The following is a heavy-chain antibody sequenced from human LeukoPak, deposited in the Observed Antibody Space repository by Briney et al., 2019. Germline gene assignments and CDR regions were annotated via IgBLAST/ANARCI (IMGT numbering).Heavy chain of an antibody. V-gene: IGHV4-59*13. CDR3: ARDEYGDFQGFDF. Sequence: NASETLSLTCSVSGVSITSYYWNWIRQSPGKGLEWLGNIHSRGTTNYNPSLKSRVTLSLDTSKSQFALKVTSVTAADTAVYYCARDEYGDFQGFDFWGQGTRVTVSS. CDR1: GVSITSYY. D-gene: IGHD4-17*01. CDR2: IHSRGTT. J-gene: IGHJ4*02.